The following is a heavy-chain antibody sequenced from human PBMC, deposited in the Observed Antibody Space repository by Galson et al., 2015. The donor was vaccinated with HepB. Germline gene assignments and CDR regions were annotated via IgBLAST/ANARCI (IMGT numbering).Heavy chain of an antibody. CDR3: ARGASSTSWRWFDP. CDR2: MTGGGST. V-gene: IGHV3-23*01. CDR1: GYIFRNYA. Sequence: SLRLSCAASGYIFRNYAVSWVRQAPGRGLERVSSMTGGGSTYHADSVKGRFTISRDNSQNTLSLQLNSLRAEDTAVYYCARGASSTSWRWFDPWGQGTLVTVSS. D-gene: IGHD6-13*01. J-gene: IGHJ5*02.